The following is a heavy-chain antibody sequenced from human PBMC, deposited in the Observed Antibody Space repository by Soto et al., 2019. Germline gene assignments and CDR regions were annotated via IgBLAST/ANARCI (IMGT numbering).Heavy chain of an antibody. V-gene: IGHV1-46*01. CDR2: INPSYGTT. Sequence: HWVRQAPGQGLEWMGIINPSYGTTTYAQEFQGRVTMTRDTSTSTVYMELNSLKTEDTAVYYCTTAKEAGSGTYYLKIADYWGQRTLVTVSS. J-gene: IGHJ4*02. D-gene: IGHD1-26*01. CDR3: TTAKEAGSGTYYLKIADY.